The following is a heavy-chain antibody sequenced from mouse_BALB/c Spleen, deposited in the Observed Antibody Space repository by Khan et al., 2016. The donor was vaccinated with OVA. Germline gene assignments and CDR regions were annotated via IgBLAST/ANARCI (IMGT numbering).Heavy chain of an antibody. CDR1: GFSLTSYG. V-gene: IGHV2-2*02. CDR2: IWSGGST. Sequence: QVQLQQPGPGLVQPSQSLSITCTVSGFSLTSYGIHWVRQSPGKGLEWLGVIWSGGSTDYSAASISRLSISKDNSKSQVFFKMNSLQANDTAIYYCARNYDYDEGLAYWGQGTLVTVSA. D-gene: IGHD2-4*01. CDR3: ARNYDYDEGLAY. J-gene: IGHJ3*01.